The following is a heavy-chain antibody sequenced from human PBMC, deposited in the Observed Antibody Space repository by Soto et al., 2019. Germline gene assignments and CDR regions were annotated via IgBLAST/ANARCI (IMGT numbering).Heavy chain of an antibody. CDR2: SYYGEHT. J-gene: IGHJ4*02. V-gene: IGHV4-59*08. CDR1: GDSISNSY. D-gene: IGHD1-1*01. Sequence: QVQLQESGPGLVKPSETLSLTCTVSGDSISNSYWSWIRQPPGKGLEWIGYSYYGEHTDYNPSLKSRVTISVDTSKKQFSLRLNSVTATDTAVYYCARQLGKTLPNYWGQGTLFPVSS. CDR3: ARQLGKTLPNY.